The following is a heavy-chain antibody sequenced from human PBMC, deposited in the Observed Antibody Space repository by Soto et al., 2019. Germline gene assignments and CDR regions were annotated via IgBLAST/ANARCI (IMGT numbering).Heavy chain of an antibody. Sequence: QVQLVQSGAEVKKPGASVKVSCKASGYTFTSYDINWVRQATGQGLEWMGWMNPNSGNTGYAQKFQGRXTXTXXTSISTADMEMSSLRSEDTAVYYCASGSRGVRFDPWGQGTLVTVSS. J-gene: IGHJ5*02. CDR2: MNPNSGNT. CDR1: GYTFTSYD. D-gene: IGHD3-10*01. CDR3: ASGSRGVRFDP. V-gene: IGHV1-8*01.